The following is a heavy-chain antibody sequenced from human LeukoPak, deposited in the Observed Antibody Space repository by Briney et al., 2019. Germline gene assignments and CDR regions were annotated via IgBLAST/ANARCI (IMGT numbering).Heavy chain of an antibody. CDR1: GYSISSGYY. V-gene: IGHV4-38-2*01. D-gene: IGHD6-19*01. Sequence: PSETLSLTCAVSGYSISSGYYWGWIRQPPGKVLEWFGSIYHSGSTYYNPSLKSRVTISVDTSKNQFSLKLSSVTAADTAVYYCALTTFSSGFYYFDYWGQGTLVTVSS. CDR3: ALTTFSSGFYYFDY. J-gene: IGHJ4*02. CDR2: IYHSGST.